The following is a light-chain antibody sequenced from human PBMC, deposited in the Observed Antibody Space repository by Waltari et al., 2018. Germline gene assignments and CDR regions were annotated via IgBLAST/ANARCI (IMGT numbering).Light chain of an antibody. V-gene: IGKV6-21*02. Sequence: EIVLTQSPDFQSVTPKEQVTITCRASQNIGLSGHWYQQKPDQSPKLLIKYASQSISGVPSRFSGSGSGTEFILTINSLEAEDAATYFCQQSGGLPWTFGQGTKVEVK. CDR2: YAS. CDR1: QNIGLS. CDR3: QQSGGLPWT. J-gene: IGKJ1*01.